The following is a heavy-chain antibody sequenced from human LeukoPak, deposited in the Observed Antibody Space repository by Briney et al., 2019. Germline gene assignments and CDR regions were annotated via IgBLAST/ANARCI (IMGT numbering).Heavy chain of an antibody. V-gene: IGHV4-59*10. D-gene: IGHD3-3*01. J-gene: IGHJ5*02. CDR3: ARVTYYDFWSGSTQNWFDP. Sequence: SETLSLTCAVYGGSFSAYYWSWIRQPAGKGLEWIGRIYTSGSTNYNPSLKSRVTMSVDTSKNQFSLKLSSVTAADTAVYYCARVTYYDFWSGSTQNWFDPWGQGTLVTVSS. CDR1: GGSFSAYY. CDR2: IYTSGST.